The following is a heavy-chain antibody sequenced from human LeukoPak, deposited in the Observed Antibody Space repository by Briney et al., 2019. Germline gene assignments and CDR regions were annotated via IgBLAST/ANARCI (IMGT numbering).Heavy chain of an antibody. CDR3: AREEAVAGTIDY. V-gene: IGHV3-48*01. CDR2: ISFSSATI. D-gene: IGHD6-19*01. CDR1: GFTFSSYS. J-gene: IGHJ4*02. Sequence: GGSLRLSCEASGFTFSSYSMNWVRQAPGKGLEWVSYISFSSATIHYADSVKGRFTISRDNAKNSLYLQMNSLRAEDTAVYYCAREEAVAGTIDYWGQGTLVTVSS.